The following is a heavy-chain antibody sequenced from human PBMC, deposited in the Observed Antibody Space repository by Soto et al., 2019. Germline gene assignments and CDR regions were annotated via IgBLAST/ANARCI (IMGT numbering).Heavy chain of an antibody. D-gene: IGHD2-21*02. CDR3: ARGRVVTAIPYYYYGLDV. CDR1: GGTFSTYA. CDR2: IIPILGTA. Sequence: SVKVSCKASGGTFSTYAISWVRQAPGQGLEWMGVIIPILGTANYAQKFQGRVTITADESTSTAYMYLSSLRSDDTAVYYCARGRVVTAIPYYYYGLDVWGQGNTVTVSS. J-gene: IGHJ6*02. V-gene: IGHV1-69*13.